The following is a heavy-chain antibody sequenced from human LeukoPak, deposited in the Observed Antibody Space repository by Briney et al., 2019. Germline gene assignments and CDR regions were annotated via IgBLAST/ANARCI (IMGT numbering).Heavy chain of an antibody. Sequence: SETLSLTCTVSGGSISSYYWSWIRQPAGKGLEWIGRIYTSGSTNYNPSLKSRVTMSVDTSKNQFSLKLSSVTAADTAVYYCAADYSGNYHVEFDYWGQGTLVTVSS. J-gene: IGHJ4*02. D-gene: IGHD1-26*01. V-gene: IGHV4-4*07. CDR2: IYTSGST. CDR3: AADYSGNYHVEFDY. CDR1: GGSISSYY.